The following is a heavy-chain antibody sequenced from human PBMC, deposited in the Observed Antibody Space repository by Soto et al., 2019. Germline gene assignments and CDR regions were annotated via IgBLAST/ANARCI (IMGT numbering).Heavy chain of an antibody. CDR3: ARESATVTTHWYFDL. Sequence: GWSLRLSCAASGFTVSSNYMSWVRQAPGKGLEWVSVIYSGGSTYYADSVKGRFTISRDNSKNTLYLQMNSLRAEDTAVYYCARESATVTTHWYFDLWGRGTLVTVSS. J-gene: IGHJ2*01. CDR1: GFTVSSNY. CDR2: IYSGGST. V-gene: IGHV3-53*01. D-gene: IGHD4-17*01.